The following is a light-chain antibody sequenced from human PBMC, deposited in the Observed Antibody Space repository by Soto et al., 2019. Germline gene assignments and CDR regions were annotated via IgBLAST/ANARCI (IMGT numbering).Light chain of an antibody. CDR3: CSYAGAYPYV. V-gene: IGLV2-11*01. CDR1: SSDIGAYNY. J-gene: IGLJ1*01. Sequence: QSVLTQSRSVSGSPGQSVTISCTGTSSDIGAYNYVSWYQQHPGKVPKLMLYDVNKRPSGVPNRFSGSKSGNTASLTISGLQAEDEADYYCCSYAGAYPYVFGSGTKVTVL. CDR2: DVN.